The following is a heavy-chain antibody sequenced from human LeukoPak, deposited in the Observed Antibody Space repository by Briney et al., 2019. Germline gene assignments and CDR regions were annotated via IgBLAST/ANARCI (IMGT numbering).Heavy chain of an antibody. J-gene: IGHJ4*02. CDR2: IKSKTDGGTT. CDR3: TGQWLVRSYYFDY. Sequence: GGSLRLSCAASGFTFSNAWMSWVRQAPGKGLDWVGRIKSKTDGGTTDYAAPVKGRFTISRDDSKNTLYLQMNSLKTEDTAVYYRTGQWLVRSYYFDYWGREPWSPSPQ. CDR1: GFTFSNAW. D-gene: IGHD6-19*01. V-gene: IGHV3-15*01.